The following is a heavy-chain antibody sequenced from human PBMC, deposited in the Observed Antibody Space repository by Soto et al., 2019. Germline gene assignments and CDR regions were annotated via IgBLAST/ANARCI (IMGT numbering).Heavy chain of an antibody. Sequence: PSETLSLTCSVSGDSVTDYYWNWVRQTPGKALEWIGYFYYSGTTNYNPSLKGRASISVDTSKTQFSLKLTSLTAADTAVYYCIRGGVAAPPHFEFWGQGKLVTVSS. D-gene: IGHD3-16*01. CDR1: GDSVTDYY. CDR3: IRGGVAAPPHFEF. CDR2: FYYSGTT. V-gene: IGHV4-59*02. J-gene: IGHJ4*02.